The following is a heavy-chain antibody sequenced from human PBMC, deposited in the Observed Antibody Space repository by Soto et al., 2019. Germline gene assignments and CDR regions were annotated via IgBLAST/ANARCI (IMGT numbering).Heavy chain of an antibody. CDR3: ARVGSRDGYNQFDY. Sequence: SSVKVSCKASGGTFSSYAISWVRQAPGQGLEWMGGIIPIFGTANYAQKFQGRVTITADKSTSTAYMELSSLRSEDTAVYYCARVGSRDGYNQFDYWGQGTLVTVSS. CDR1: GGTFSSYA. J-gene: IGHJ4*02. V-gene: IGHV1-69*06. D-gene: IGHD5-12*01. CDR2: IIPIFGTA.